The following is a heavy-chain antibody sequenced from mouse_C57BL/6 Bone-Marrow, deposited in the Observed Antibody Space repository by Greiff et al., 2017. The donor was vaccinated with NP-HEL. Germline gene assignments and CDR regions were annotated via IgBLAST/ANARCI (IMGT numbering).Heavy chain of an antibody. D-gene: IGHD1-1*01. CDR3: ARDTTVVAHFDV. CDR2: IYPRSGNT. V-gene: IGHV1-81*01. CDR1: GYTFTSYG. Sequence: VQLQQSGAELARPGASVKLSCKASGYTFTSYGISWVKQRTGQGLEWIGEIYPRSGNTYYNEKVKGKATLTADKSSSTAYMELRSLTSEDSAVYFCARDTTVVAHFDVWGTGTTVTVSS. J-gene: IGHJ1*03.